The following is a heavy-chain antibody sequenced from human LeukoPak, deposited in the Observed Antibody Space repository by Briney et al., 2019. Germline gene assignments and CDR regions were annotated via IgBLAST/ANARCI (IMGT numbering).Heavy chain of an antibody. J-gene: IGHJ5*02. CDR1: GGSFSGYY. Sequence: SETLSLTCAVYGGSFSGYYWSWIRQPPGKGLEWIGEINHSGSTNYNPSLKSRVTISVDTSKNQFSLKLSSVTAADTDVYYCAQTNYDYVWGSYRHPHWFDPWGQGTLVTVSS. V-gene: IGHV4-34*01. D-gene: IGHD3-16*02. CDR3: AQTNYDYVWGSYRHPHWFDP. CDR2: INHSGST.